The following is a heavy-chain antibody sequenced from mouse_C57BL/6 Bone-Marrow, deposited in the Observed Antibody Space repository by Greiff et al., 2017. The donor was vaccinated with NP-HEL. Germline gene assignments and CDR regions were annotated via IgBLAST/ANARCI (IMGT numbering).Heavy chain of an antibody. J-gene: IGHJ4*01. Sequence: QVQLQQSGAALARPGASVKMSCKASGYTFTSYTMHWVKQRPGQGLEWIGYINPSSGYTKYNQKFKDKATLTADKASSTAYMQLSSLTSEDSAVYYCARGGGKDYAMDYWGQGTSVTVSS. V-gene: IGHV1-4*01. CDR1: GYTFTSYT. CDR3: ARGGGKDYAMDY. CDR2: INPSSGYT. D-gene: IGHD1-1*02.